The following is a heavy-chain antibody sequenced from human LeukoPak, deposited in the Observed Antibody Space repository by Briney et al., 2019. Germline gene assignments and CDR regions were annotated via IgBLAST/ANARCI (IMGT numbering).Heavy chain of an antibody. J-gene: IGHJ4*02. CDR1: GFTFSSYD. CDR3: AIGEQWKTH. D-gene: IGHD6-19*01. CDR2: ISGSGGST. V-gene: IGHV3-23*01. Sequence: GGSLRLSCAASGFTFSSYDMSWVRQAPGKGLEWVSTISGSGGSTCYADSVKGRFTISRDNSKSTLYLQMNSLRAEDTAVYYCAIGEQWKTHWGQGTLVTVSS.